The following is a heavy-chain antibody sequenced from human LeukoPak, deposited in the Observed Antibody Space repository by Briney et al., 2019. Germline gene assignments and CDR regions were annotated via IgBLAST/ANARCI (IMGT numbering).Heavy chain of an antibody. V-gene: IGHV1-2*02. CDR3: ARDGDSSSWYWTESPYFDY. CDR2: INPNSGGT. D-gene: IGHD6-13*01. J-gene: IGHJ4*02. CDR1: GYTFTGYY. Sequence: GASVKVSCKASGYTFTGYYMHWVRQAPGQGLEWMGWINPNSGGTNYAQKFQGRVTMTRDTSISTAYMELSRLRSDDTAVYYCARDGDSSSWYWTESPYFDYWGQGTLVTVSS.